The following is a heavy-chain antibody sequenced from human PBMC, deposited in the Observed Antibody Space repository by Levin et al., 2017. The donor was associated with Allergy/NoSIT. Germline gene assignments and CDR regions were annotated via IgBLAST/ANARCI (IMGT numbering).Heavy chain of an antibody. CDR3: ARVGQDSSGWEVFDY. CDR1: GGSISSYY. Sequence: SQTLSLTCTVSGGSISSYYWSWIRQPPGKGLEWIGYIYYSGSTNYNPSLKSRVTISVDTSKNQFSLKLSSVTAADTAVYYCARVGQDSSGWEVFDYWGQGTLVTVSS. D-gene: IGHD6-19*01. CDR2: IYYSGST. V-gene: IGHV4-59*01. J-gene: IGHJ4*02.